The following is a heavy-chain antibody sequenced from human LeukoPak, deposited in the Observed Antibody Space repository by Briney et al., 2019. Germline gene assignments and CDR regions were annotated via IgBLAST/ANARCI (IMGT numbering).Heavy chain of an antibody. CDR3: ARVQEAVAGMYYYGMDV. Sequence: HPGGSLRLSCAASGFTFSSYGMHWVRQAPGKGLEWVAAIWYDGSNKYYADSVKGRFTISRDNSKNTLYLQMNSLRAEDTAVYYCARVQEAVAGMYYYGMDVWGQGTTVTVSS. CDR1: GFTFSSYG. D-gene: IGHD6-19*01. CDR2: IWYDGSNK. J-gene: IGHJ6*02. V-gene: IGHV3-33*01.